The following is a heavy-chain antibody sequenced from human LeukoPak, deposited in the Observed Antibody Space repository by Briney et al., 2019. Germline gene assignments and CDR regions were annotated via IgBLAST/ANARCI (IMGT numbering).Heavy chain of an antibody. CDR2: ISYDGSTK. Sequence: GGSLRLSCAASGFSFSTYAMHRVRQAPGKGLEWVAVISYDGSTKYYGDSVKGRFTISSDNSNNTVYLQMNSLRTEDTAVYYCARDPCEDDHWGQGTLVTVSS. CDR1: GFSFSTYA. V-gene: IGHV3-30-3*01. J-gene: IGHJ4*02. CDR3: ARDPCEDDH.